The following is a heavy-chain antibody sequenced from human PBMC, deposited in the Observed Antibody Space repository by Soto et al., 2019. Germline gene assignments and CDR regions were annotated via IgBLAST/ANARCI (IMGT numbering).Heavy chain of an antibody. CDR1: ECNFASYW. CDR2: IDPIDSYT. Sequence: GEPMRNSCQGSECNFASYWGSWVSQLPGKGLEWMGRIDPIDSYTNYSPSFQGHVTISADKSISTAYLQWSSLKASDTAMYYCARRYCSSASCPRNYYGMDVWGQGTTVTLSS. D-gene: IGHD2-2*01. J-gene: IGHJ6*02. CDR3: ARRYCSSASCPRNYYGMDV. V-gene: IGHV5-10-1*01.